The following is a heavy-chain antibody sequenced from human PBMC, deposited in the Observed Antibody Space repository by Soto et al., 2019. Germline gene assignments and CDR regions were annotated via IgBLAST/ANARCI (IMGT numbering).Heavy chain of an antibody. J-gene: IGHJ4*02. CDR1: GDSVSSNSAA. CDR3: ARDWRIAAAGLWVYFDY. D-gene: IGHD6-13*01. Sequence: SQTLSLTCAISGDSVSSNSAAWNWIRQSPSRGLEWLGRTYYRSKWYNDYAISVKSRITINPDTSKNQFSLQLNSVTPEDTAVYYCARDWRIAAAGLWVYFDYWGQGTLVTVSS. CDR2: TYYRSKWYN. V-gene: IGHV6-1*01.